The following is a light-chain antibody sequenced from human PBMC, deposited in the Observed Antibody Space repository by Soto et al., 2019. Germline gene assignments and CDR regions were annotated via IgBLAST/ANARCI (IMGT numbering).Light chain of an antibody. J-gene: IGKJ4*01. V-gene: IGKV3-20*01. Sequence: EIVLTQSPGTLSLSPGERATLSCRASQSVTSSYLAWYQQKPGQAPRLLISAASSRATGIPDRFSGSGSGTDFTLTISRLEPEDFAVYYCQQYSTSRLTFGGGTKVEIK. CDR1: QSVTSSY. CDR3: QQYSTSRLT. CDR2: AAS.